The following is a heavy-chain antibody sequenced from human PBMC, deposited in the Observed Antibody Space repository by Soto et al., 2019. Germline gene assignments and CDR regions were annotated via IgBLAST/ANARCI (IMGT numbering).Heavy chain of an antibody. V-gene: IGHV4-61*01. Sequence: SETLSLTCTVSGAYVSSGTYYWSWIRQPPGKGLKWIGDIYYSGSTKYNPSLQSRVTISVDTSNNQFSLKLSSVTAADTAVYFCSRGPPRVHWFDPWGQGTLVTVSS. CDR1: GAYVSSGTYY. CDR2: IYYSGST. CDR3: SRGPPRVHWFDP. J-gene: IGHJ5*02.